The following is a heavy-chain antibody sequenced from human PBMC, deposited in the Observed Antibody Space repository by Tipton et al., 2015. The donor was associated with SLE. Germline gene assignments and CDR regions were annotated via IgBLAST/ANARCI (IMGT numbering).Heavy chain of an antibody. CDR2: ISGSGGST. CDR3: AKDPYSVVRGGYFDY. J-gene: IGHJ4*02. CDR1: GFTFSSYA. V-gene: IGHV3-23*01. Sequence: SLRLSCAASGFTFSSYAMSWVRQASGKGLEWVSAISGSGGSTYYADSVKGRFTISRDNSKNTLYLQMNSLRAEDTAVYYCAKDPYSVVRGGYFDYWGQGTLVTVSS. D-gene: IGHD3-10*01.